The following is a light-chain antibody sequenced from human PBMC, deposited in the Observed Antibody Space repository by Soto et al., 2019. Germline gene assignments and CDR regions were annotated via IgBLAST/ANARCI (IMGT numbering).Light chain of an antibody. CDR2: AAS. Sequence: DIQMTQSPSSLSASVGDRVTITCRASQGISNYLAWYQQKPGKVPKLLIYAASTLQSGVPSRFSGSGSGTDFTLTISSLQPEDVATYCCQKYNSAPRTVGQGIKVEIK. V-gene: IGKV1-27*01. J-gene: IGKJ1*01. CDR1: QGISNY. CDR3: QKYNSAPRT.